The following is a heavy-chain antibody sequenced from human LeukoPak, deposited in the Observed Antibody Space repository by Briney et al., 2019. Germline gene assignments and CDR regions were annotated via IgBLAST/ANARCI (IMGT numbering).Heavy chain of an antibody. D-gene: IGHD3-3*01. CDR3: ARDPDYDFWSGYHPLDCYGMDV. J-gene: IGHJ6*02. CDR1: GGTFSSYA. V-gene: IGHV1-69*13. CDR2: IIPIFGTA. Sequence: ASVKVSCKASGGTFSSYAISWVRQAPGQGLEWMGGIIPIFGTANYAQKFQGRVTITADESTSTAYMELSSLRSEDTAVYYCARDPDYDFWSGYHPLDCYGMDVWGQGTTVTVSS.